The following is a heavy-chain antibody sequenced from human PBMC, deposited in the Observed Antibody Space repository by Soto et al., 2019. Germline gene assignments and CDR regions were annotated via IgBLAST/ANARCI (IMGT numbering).Heavy chain of an antibody. Sequence: ASVKVSCKASGYTFTSYGISWVRQAPGQGLEWMGWISAYNGNTNYAQKLQGRVTMTTDTSTSTAYMELRSLRSDDTAVHYCARDGGSRITIFGVVIIGWLDPWGQGTLVTVSS. J-gene: IGHJ5*02. D-gene: IGHD3-3*01. CDR1: GYTFTSYG. CDR3: ARDGGSRITIFGVVIIGWLDP. CDR2: ISAYNGNT. V-gene: IGHV1-18*04.